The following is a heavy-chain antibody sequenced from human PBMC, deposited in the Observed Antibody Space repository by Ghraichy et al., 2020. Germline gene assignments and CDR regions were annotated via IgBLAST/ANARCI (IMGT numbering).Heavy chain of an antibody. CDR1: GFSFSDFA. J-gene: IGHJ3*01. D-gene: IGHD2-8*01. Sequence: GGSLRLSCAASGFSFSDFAMNWVRQAPGKGLEWVSTISGTGGSTYYADSGRGRSTTSRNNSESTHFLQMNALRGDDTATYFWTRGKAYCTPTTCPSDALDRWGQWTMVTVAS. V-gene: IGHV3-23*01. CDR3: TRGKAYCTPTTCPSDALDR. CDR2: ISGTGGST.